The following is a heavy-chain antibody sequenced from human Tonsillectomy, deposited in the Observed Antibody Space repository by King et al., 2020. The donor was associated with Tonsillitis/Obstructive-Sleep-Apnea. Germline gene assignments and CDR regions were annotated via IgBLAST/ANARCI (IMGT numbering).Heavy chain of an antibody. J-gene: IGHJ4*02. CDR2: IWYDGSNK. D-gene: IGHD1-26*01. V-gene: IGHV3-33*01. Sequence: VQLVESGGGVVQXGRSLRLSCAASGFTFSSYGMHWVRQAPGKGLEWVAVIWYDGSNKYYADSVKGRXTXSRDNSKNTXYLQMNSLRAEDTAVYYCAXXXXGGAXQVXYWGQGXLVTVSS. CDR1: GFTFSSYG. CDR3: AXXXXGGAXQVXY.